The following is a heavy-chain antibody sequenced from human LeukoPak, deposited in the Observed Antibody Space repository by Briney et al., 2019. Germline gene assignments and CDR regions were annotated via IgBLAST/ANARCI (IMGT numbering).Heavy chain of an antibody. Sequence: SQTLSLTCTVSGGSISSGDYYWSWIRQPPGKGQEWIGYIYYSGSTYYNPSLKSRVTISVDTSKNQFSLKLSSLTAADTAVYYCARSRVLRYFDWLFPFDYWGQGTLVTVSS. CDR1: GGSISSGDYY. D-gene: IGHD3-9*01. J-gene: IGHJ4*02. V-gene: IGHV4-30-4*08. CDR2: IYYSGST. CDR3: ARSRVLRYFDWLFPFDY.